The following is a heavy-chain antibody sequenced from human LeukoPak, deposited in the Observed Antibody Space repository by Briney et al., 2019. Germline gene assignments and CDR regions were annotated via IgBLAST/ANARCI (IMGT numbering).Heavy chain of an antibody. CDR1: GFTFSSYA. J-gene: IGHJ3*02. CDR3: AKDRNGYLIGAFDI. Sequence: PGGSLSLSCAAAGFTFSSYAMSWVRQAAGKGLEWVAASSGSGGSTYYADSVKGRFTISRDNSKNTLYLQMNSLRAEDTAVYYCAKDRNGYLIGAFDIWGQGTMVTVSS. V-gene: IGHV3-23*01. CDR2: SSGSGGST. D-gene: IGHD5-24*01.